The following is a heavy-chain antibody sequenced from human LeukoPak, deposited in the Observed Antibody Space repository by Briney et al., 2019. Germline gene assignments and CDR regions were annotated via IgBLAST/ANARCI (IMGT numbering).Heavy chain of an antibody. Sequence: ASVKVSCKASGYTFTSYGISWVRQAPGQGLEWMGWISAYNGNTNYAQKLQGRVTMTTDTSTSTAYMELRSLRSDDTAVYYCARGSKDYGRKNWLDPWGQGTLVTVSS. V-gene: IGHV1-18*04. CDR3: ARGSKDYGRKNWLDP. CDR2: ISAYNGNT. J-gene: IGHJ5*02. D-gene: IGHD4-17*01. CDR1: GYTFTSYG.